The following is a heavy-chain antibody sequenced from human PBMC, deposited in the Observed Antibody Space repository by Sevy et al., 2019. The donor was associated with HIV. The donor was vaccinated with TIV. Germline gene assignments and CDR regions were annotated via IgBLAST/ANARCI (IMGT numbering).Heavy chain of an antibody. CDR2: ISGSGRST. CDR3: AKGYCSGGSCPRHYYDYGMDV. Sequence: GGSLRLSCAASGFTFSTYAMNWVRQAPGKGLEWVSSISGSGRSTYYADSVEGRFTISRHNSKKTLYLQMNSLIADDTAVYYCAKGYCSGGSCPRHYYDYGMDVWGQGTTVTVSS. V-gene: IGHV3-23*01. D-gene: IGHD2-15*01. J-gene: IGHJ6*02. CDR1: GFTFSTYA.